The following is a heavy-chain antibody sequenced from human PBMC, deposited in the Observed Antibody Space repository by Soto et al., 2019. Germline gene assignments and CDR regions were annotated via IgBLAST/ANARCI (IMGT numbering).Heavy chain of an antibody. CDR2: ISSSSSTI. V-gene: IGHV3-48*01. J-gene: IGHJ3*02. CDR1: GFTFSSYS. Sequence: GGSLILSCAASGFTFSSYSMNWVRQAPGKGLEWVSYISSSSSTIYYADSVKGRFTISRDNAKNSLYLQMNSLRAEDTAVYYCAIIAVAADDAFDIWGQGTMVTVSS. D-gene: IGHD6-19*01. CDR3: AIIAVAADDAFDI.